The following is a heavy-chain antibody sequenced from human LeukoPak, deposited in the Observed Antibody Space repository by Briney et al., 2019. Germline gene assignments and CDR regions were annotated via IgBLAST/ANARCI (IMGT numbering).Heavy chain of an antibody. CDR1: GFTFSSYG. CDR3: ARPAITMVRGVIIGHYYYMDV. J-gene: IGHJ6*03. V-gene: IGHV3-33*01. Sequence: GGSLRLSCAASGFTFSSYGMHGAGQAPGEGRGGVAVICYVGGNKYYADSVKGRFTISRDNSKNTLYLQMNSLRAEDTAVYYCARPAITMVRGVIIGHYYYMDVWGKGTTVTVSS. D-gene: IGHD3-10*01. CDR2: ICYVGGNK.